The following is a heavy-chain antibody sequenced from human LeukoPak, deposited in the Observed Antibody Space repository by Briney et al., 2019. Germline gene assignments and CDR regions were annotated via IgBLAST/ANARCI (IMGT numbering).Heavy chain of an antibody. J-gene: IGHJ4*02. D-gene: IGHD2-2*01. CDR1: GGSFSGYY. Sequence: SVTLSLTCAVYGGSFSGYYWSWIRQPPGKGLEWIGEINHSGSTNYNPSLKSRVTISVDTSKNQFSLKLSSVTAADTAVYYCARGRKRYCSSTSCSRYYYFDYWGQGTLLTVSS. V-gene: IGHV4-34*01. CDR2: INHSGST. CDR3: ARGRKRYCSSTSCSRYYYFDY.